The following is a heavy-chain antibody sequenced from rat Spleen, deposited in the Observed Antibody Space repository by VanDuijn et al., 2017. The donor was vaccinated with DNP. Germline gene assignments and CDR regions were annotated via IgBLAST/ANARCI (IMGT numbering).Heavy chain of an antibody. CDR2: ITTSGSST. D-gene: IGHD1-6*01. Sequence: EMQLVESGGGLVQPGRSLKLSCVVSGFTFSNYDMAWVRQAPTKGLEWVASITTSGSSTYYRDSVKGRFTVSRDNAKSTLYLQMDSLRSEDTATYYCARLGDDYYYYFDYWGQGVMVTVS. J-gene: IGHJ2*01. V-gene: IGHV5-25*01. CDR1: GFTFSNYD. CDR3: ARLGDDYYYYFDY.